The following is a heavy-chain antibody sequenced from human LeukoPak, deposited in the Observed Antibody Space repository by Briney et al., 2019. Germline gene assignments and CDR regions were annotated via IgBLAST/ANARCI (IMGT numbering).Heavy chain of an antibody. CDR2: ISAYNGNT. CDR3: ARRVSYSRGWSYYYYMDV. V-gene: IGHV1-18*01. CDR1: GYTFTSYG. D-gene: IGHD6-19*01. J-gene: IGHJ6*03. Sequence: GASVKVSCKASGYTFTSYGISWVRQAPGQGLEWMGWISAYNGNTHYAQKLQGRVTMTTDTSTSTAYMELRSLRSDDTAVYYCARRVSYSRGWSYYYYMDVWGKGTTVTISS.